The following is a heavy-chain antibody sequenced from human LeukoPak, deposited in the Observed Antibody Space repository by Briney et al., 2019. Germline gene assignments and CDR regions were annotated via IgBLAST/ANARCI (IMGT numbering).Heavy chain of an antibody. Sequence: SETLSLTCTVSGGSISSYYWSWIRQPPGKGLEWIGYIYYSGSTNYNPSLKSRVTISVDTSKNQFSLKLSSVTAADTAVYYCAKSFGNYDFWSGYYRDAFDIWGQGTMVTVSS. V-gene: IGHV4-59*08. CDR1: GGSISSYY. CDR2: IYYSGST. J-gene: IGHJ3*02. D-gene: IGHD3-3*01. CDR3: AKSFGNYDFWSGYYRDAFDI.